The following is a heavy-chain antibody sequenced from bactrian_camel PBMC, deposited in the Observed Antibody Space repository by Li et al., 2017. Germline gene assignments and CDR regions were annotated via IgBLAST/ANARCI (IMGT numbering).Heavy chain of an antibody. CDR2: IYTGGDDIT. V-gene: IGHV3S40*01. CDR3: AAGREGGRRYFKQTDFIY. J-gene: IGHJ6*01. CDR1: GLTFSRYR. Sequence: DVQLVESGGGAVQAGGSLTLSCVVSGLTFSRYRMGWFRQAPGKEREGVATIYTGGDDITYYADSVKGRFTVSLDNAKSVMYLEMNALKREDTAVYYCAAGREGGRRYFKQTDFIYWGQGTQVTVS. D-gene: IGHD2*01.